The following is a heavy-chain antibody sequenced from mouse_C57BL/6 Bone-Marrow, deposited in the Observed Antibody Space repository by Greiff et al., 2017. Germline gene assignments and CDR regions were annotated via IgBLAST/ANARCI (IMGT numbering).Heavy chain of an antibody. D-gene: IGHD1-1*01. CDR1: GFSLTSYG. CDR2: IWGVGST. V-gene: IGHV2-6*01. Sequence: VKLVESGPGLVAPSQSLSITCTVSGFSLTSYGVDWVRQSPGKGLEWLGVIWGVGSTNYTSALKSTLSISKDNSKSEVFLKINSLLTDDTAMYYCASYYGSSYGGFAYWGQGTLVTVSA. J-gene: IGHJ3*01. CDR3: ASYYGSSYGGFAY.